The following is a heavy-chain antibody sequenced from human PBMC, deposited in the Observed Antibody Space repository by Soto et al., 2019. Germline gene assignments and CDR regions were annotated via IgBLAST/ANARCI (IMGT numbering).Heavy chain of an antibody. Sequence: SETLSLTFSVYVWSFSGDYWSWIRPPPGKGLEWIGEINHSGSTNYNPSLKSRVTISVDTSKNQFSLKLSSVTAADTAVYYCARDRVINMVRGVIITGAFDIWGQGTMVTVSS. CDR2: INHSGST. CDR1: VWSFSGDY. J-gene: IGHJ3*02. V-gene: IGHV4-34*01. D-gene: IGHD3-10*01. CDR3: ARDRVINMVRGVIITGAFDI.